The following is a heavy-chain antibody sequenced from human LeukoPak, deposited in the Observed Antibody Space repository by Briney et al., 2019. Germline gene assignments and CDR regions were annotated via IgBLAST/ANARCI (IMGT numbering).Heavy chain of an antibody. D-gene: IGHD6-19*01. CDR1: GGSVSSSNW. J-gene: IGHJ5*02. CDR3: ARHRGLAVAGSNWFDP. CDR2: IYHTGNT. V-gene: IGHV4-4*02. Sequence: SGTLSLTCAVSGGSVSSSNWWSWVRPPPGKGLEWIGEIYHTGNTNYNPSLKSRVTISVDKSKNQFSLKLSSVTAADTALYYCARHRGLAVAGSNWFDPWGQGTLVTVSS.